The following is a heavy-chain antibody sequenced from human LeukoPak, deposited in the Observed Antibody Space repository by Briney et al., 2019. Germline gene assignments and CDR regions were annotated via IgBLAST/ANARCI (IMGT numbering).Heavy chain of an antibody. CDR3: ARREGWLQTINY. J-gene: IGHJ4*02. D-gene: IGHD3-9*01. V-gene: IGHV4-39*01. CDR2: IYFTGST. CDR1: GVSISSSSYY. Sequence: PSETLSLTYTVSGVSISSSSYYWDWIRQPPGKGLEWIGSIYFTGSTYYNPSLSTRVTISADTSKNQFSLRLSSVTAADTAVYWCARREGWLQTINYWGQGTLVTVSS.